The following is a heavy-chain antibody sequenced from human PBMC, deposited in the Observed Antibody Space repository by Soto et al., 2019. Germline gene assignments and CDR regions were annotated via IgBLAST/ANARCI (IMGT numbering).Heavy chain of an antibody. V-gene: IGHV4-38-2*01. CDR2: IYHSGTT. D-gene: IGHD3-9*01. J-gene: IGHJ4*02. Sequence: GALSVTCAVSGDSISSGYFWGWIRQPPGKGLEWIGSIYHSGTTYYNPSLKSRVTISVDTSKNQFSLELSSVTAADTAVYYCARLPPVRYFDYWGQGALFPVS. CDR1: GDSISSGYF. CDR3: ARLPPVRYFDY.